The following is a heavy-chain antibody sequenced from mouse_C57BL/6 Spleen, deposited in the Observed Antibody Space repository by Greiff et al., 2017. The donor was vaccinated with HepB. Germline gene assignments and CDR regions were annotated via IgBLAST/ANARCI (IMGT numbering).Heavy chain of an antibody. D-gene: IGHD2-4*01. CDR1: GFSLTSYG. Sequence: VQGVESGPGLVQPSQSLSITCTVSGFSLTSYGVHWVRQSPGKGLEWLGVIWSGGSTDYNAAFISRLSISKDNSKSQVFFKMNSLQADDTAIYYCARNYDYDAWFAYWGQGTLVTVSA. CDR2: IWSGGST. J-gene: IGHJ3*01. CDR3: ARNYDYDAWFAY. V-gene: IGHV2-2*01.